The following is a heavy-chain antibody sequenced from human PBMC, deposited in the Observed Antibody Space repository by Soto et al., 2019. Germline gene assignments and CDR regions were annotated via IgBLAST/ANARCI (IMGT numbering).Heavy chain of an antibody. D-gene: IGHD4-17*01. Sequence: QLQLQESGSGLVKPSQTLSLTCAVSGGSISSGGYSWSWIRQPPGKGLEWIGYIYHSGSTYYNPSLKSRVTISXXRXTXXFSLKLRSVPAADTAVYYCARAGDYAVTGEGAFDIWGQGTMVNVSS. CDR1: GGSISSGGYS. CDR3: ARAGDYAVTGEGAFDI. J-gene: IGHJ3*02. CDR2: IYHSGST. V-gene: IGHV4-30-2*01.